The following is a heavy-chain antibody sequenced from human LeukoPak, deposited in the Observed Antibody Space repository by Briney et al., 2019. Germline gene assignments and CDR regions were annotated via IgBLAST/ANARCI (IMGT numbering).Heavy chain of an antibody. D-gene: IGHD1-1*01. CDR2: IDCGAGDT. J-gene: IGHJ4*01. CDR1: GYSFTAHY. Sequence: ASVKVSCKTSGYSFTAHYIHWVRQAPGQALQWLAYIDCGAGDTNYAQPLQGRVTVTRDKSINTAYLELSSLTFDDTAIYYCVRDPREPANDLDYWGRGTLVTVSS. CDR3: VRDPREPANDLDY. V-gene: IGHV1-2*02.